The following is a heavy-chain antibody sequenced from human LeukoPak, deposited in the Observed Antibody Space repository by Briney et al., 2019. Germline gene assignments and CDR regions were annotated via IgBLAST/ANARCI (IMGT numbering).Heavy chain of an antibody. D-gene: IGHD3-3*01. V-gene: IGHV4-4*07. CDR3: AREAIFGVVRHYYFDY. Sequence: PSETLSLTCTVSGGSISSYYWSWIRQPAGKGLEWIGRIYTSGSTNYNPSLKSRVTMSVDTSKNQFSLKLSSVTAADTAVYYCAREAIFGVVRHYYFDYWGQGTLVTVSS. CDR1: GGSISSYY. CDR2: IYTSGST. J-gene: IGHJ4*02.